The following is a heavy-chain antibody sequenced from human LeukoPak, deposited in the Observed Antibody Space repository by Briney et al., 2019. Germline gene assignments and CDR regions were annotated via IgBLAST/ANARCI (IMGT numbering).Heavy chain of an antibody. D-gene: IGHD3-22*01. V-gene: IGHV3-30*02. CDR1: GFIFSSYG. CDR3: AKGPQNYYHSSGEVDY. CDR2: ISYDGSNK. J-gene: IGHJ4*02. Sequence: PGGSLRLSCVASGFIFSSYGMHWVRQAPGKGLEWVAFISYDGSNKYYADSMKGRFTISRDRSKNTLYLQMNSLRVEDTAVYYCAKGPQNYYHSSGEVDYWGQGTLVTVSS.